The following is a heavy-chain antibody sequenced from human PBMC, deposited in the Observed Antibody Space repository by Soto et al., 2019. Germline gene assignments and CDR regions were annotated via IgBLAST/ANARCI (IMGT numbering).Heavy chain of an antibody. CDR1: GDSVSSNSAA. CDR3: ARSFLITMMHCGWFDP. V-gene: IGHV6-1*01. J-gene: IGHJ5*02. Sequence: SQTLSLTCAISGDSVSSNSAAWNWIRQSPSRGLEWLGRTYYRSKWYNDYAVSVKSRITINPDTSKNQFSLQLNSVTPEDTAVYYCARSFLITMMHCGWFDPWGQGTLVTVSS. CDR2: TYYRSKWYN. D-gene: IGHD3-22*01.